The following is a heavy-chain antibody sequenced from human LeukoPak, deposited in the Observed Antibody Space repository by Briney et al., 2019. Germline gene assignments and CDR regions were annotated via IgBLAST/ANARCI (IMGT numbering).Heavy chain of an antibody. CDR1: GGSISSGGYF. J-gene: IGHJ6*03. CDR3: AREGNGPAYYHFYYMDV. V-gene: IGHV4-31*03. D-gene: IGHD1-1*01. CDR2: IFYNGNT. Sequence: SETLSLTCTVSGGSISSGGYFWTWIRQRPGKGLEWIGYIFYNGNTSHNPSLKSRVTISVDTSRNQFSLKLSSVTAADTAVYYCAREGNGPAYYHFYYMDVWGKGTTVTVSS.